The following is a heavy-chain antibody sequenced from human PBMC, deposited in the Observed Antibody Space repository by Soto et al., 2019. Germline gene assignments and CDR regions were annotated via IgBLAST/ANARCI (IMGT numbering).Heavy chain of an antibody. V-gene: IGHV1-8*01. J-gene: IGHJ6*02. Sequence: ASVKVSCKASGYTFTSYDINWVRQATGQGREWMGWMNPNSGNTGYAQKFQGRVTMTRNTSISTAYMELSSLRSEDTAVYYCARGLEYSYGSWYYGMDVWGQGXTVTVSS. CDR3: ARGLEYSYGSWYYGMDV. D-gene: IGHD5-18*01. CDR2: MNPNSGNT. CDR1: GYTFTSYD.